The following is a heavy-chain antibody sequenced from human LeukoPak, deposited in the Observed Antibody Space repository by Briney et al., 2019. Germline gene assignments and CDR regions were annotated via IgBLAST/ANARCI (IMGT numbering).Heavy chain of an antibody. J-gene: IGHJ5*02. V-gene: IGHV4-4*07. CDR3: APRRRYSAWFDP. CDR2: IYTSGST. Sequence: SETLSLTCTVSGGSISSYYWSWIRQPAGKGLEWIGRIYTSGSTNYNPSLKSRVTMSVDTSKSQFSLKLSSVTAADTAVYYRAPRRRYSAWFDPWGQGTLVTVSS. D-gene: IGHD1-1*01. CDR1: GGSISSYY.